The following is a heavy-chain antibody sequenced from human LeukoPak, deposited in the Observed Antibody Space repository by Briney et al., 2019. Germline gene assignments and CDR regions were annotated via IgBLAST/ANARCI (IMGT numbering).Heavy chain of an antibody. D-gene: IGHD3-22*01. CDR2: IYHAGST. CDR3: ASLVPLNHYDSSGYFDY. J-gene: IGHJ4*02. CDR1: GGSISSGNW. V-gene: IGHV4-4*02. Sequence: SETLSLTCAVSGGSISSGNWWSWVRQPPEKGLEWIGEIYHAGSTNYNPSLKSRVTIFVDTSKNQFSLKLYSVTAADTAVYYCASLVPLNHYDSSGYFDYWGQGTLVTVSS.